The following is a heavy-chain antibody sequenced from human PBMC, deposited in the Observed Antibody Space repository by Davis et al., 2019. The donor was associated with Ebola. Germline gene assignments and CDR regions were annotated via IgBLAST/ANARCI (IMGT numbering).Heavy chain of an antibody. CDR3: ARGMPYSSRLGWFGP. V-gene: IGHV4-34*01. CDR2: INHSGST. D-gene: IGHD3-22*01. Sequence: GSLRLSCAASGFTVSSNYMSWVRQAPGKGLEWIGEINHSGSTNYNPSLKSRITMAVDTSTSQFALKLTSVTAADTAVYYFARGMPYSSRLGWFGPWGQGTLVTVSS. CDR1: GFTVSSNY. J-gene: IGHJ5*02.